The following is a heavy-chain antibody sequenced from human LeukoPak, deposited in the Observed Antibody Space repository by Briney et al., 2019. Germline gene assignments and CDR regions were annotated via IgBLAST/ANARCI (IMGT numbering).Heavy chain of an antibody. Sequence: PGRSLRLSCAASGFTFSSYGMNWVRQAPGKGLEWVSSISSSSSYIYYADSVKGRFTISRDNAKNSLYLQMNSLRAEDTAVYYCARTNTAMVQALDYWGQGTLVTVSS. CDR1: GFTFSSYG. J-gene: IGHJ4*02. CDR3: ARTNTAMVQALDY. V-gene: IGHV3-21*01. D-gene: IGHD5-18*01. CDR2: ISSSSSYI.